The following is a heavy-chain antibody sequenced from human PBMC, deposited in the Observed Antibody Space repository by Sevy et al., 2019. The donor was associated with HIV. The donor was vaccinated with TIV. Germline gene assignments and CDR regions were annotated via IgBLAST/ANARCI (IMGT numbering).Heavy chain of an antibody. CDR3: VKERVGYISSWYNFDY. V-gene: IGHV3-23*01. CDR2: INNSGGST. Sequence: GGSLRLSCAVSGFTVSTYAMSWVRQAPGKGLEWVAVINNSGGSTDYADSVRGRFSISRDNPNVYLEMNSLRVEDTAVYYCVKERVGYISSWYNFDYWGQGTLVTVSS. D-gene: IGHD6-13*01. J-gene: IGHJ4*02. CDR1: GFTVSTYA.